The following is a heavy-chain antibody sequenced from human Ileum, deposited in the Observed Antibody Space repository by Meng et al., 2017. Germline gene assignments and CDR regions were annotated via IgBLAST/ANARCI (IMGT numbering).Heavy chain of an antibody. Sequence: QVQLKVSGPRLVKPSGTLSLTCAVSGTWWSWVRQPPGKGLEWIGEIFQSGRTNYNPSLKSRVTISIDKSKSQISLQLSAVTAADTAVYSCATSNDRDVYYLGYWGQGTLVTV. D-gene: IGHD3-22*01. CDR2: IFQSGRT. CDR3: ATSNDRDVYYLGY. J-gene: IGHJ4*02. V-gene: IGHV4-4*02. CDR1: GTW.